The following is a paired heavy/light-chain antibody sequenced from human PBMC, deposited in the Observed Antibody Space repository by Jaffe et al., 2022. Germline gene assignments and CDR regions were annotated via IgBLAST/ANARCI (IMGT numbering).Light chain of an antibody. Sequence: AIRMTQSPSSFSASTGDRVTITCRASQGISSYLAWYQQKPGKAPKLLIYTASTLQSGVPSRFSGSGSGTEFTLTISCLQSEDFATYYCQQYYSYPRTFGQGTKVEIK. CDR3: QQYYSYPRT. V-gene: IGKV1-8*01. CDR1: QGISSY. CDR2: TAS. J-gene: IGKJ1*01.
Heavy chain of an antibody. CDR2: ISGSGGST. Sequence: EVQLLESGGGLVQPGGSLRLSCAASGFTFTSYAMSWVRQAPGKGLEWVSGISGSGGSTYYAESVKGRFTISRDSSKNTMYLQMNSLRAEDTAVYYCAKDLHNVGYSGDNFDCWGQGTLVTVSS. D-gene: IGHD5-12*01. J-gene: IGHJ4*02. CDR3: AKDLHNVGYSGDNFDC. CDR1: GFTFTSYA. V-gene: IGHV3-23*01.